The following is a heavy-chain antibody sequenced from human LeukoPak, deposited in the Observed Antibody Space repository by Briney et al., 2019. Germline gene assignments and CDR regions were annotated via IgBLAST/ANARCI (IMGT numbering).Heavy chain of an antibody. J-gene: IGHJ4*02. CDR2: ISGSGDST. V-gene: IGHV3-23*01. Sequence: GGSLRLSCAASGLTFSNYAMRWVRQARGEGLEWVSGISGSGDSTYYADSVKGRFTISRDNSKNTLYLQMNSLRAEDTAVYYCARRSGIAVAGAFDYWGQGTLVTVSS. CDR3: ARRSGIAVAGAFDY. D-gene: IGHD6-19*01. CDR1: GLTFSNYA.